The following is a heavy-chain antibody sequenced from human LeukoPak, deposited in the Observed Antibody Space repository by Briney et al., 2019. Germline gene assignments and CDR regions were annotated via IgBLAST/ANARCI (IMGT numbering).Heavy chain of an antibody. Sequence: GGSLRLSCEASGFTFSRYWMSWVRQAPGKGLEGVANIRDDGGEIYYADSVKGRFTISRDNAKSSLFLQMNSLRAEDAAVYYCARDKPRGSYYGSIFDSWGQGTLVTVSS. CDR1: GFTFSRYW. CDR2: IRDDGGEI. V-gene: IGHV3-7*01. CDR3: ARDKPRGSYYGSIFDS. D-gene: IGHD1-26*01. J-gene: IGHJ4*02.